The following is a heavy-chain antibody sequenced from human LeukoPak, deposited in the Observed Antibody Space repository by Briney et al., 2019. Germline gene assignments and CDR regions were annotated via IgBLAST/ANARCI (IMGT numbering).Heavy chain of an antibody. CDR1: GGSISSYY. V-gene: IGHV4-59*01. CDR2: IYYSGST. Sequence: SETLSLTCTVSGGSISSYYWSWLRQPPGKGLEWIGYIYYSGSTNYNPPLKSRVTISVDTSKNQFSLKLSSVTAADTAVYYCARLVAARPTNWFDPWGQGTLVTVSS. J-gene: IGHJ5*02. CDR3: ARLVAARPTNWFDP. D-gene: IGHD6-6*01.